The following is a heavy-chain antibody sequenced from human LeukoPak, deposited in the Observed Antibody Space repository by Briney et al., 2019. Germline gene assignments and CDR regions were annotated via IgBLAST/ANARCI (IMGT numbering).Heavy chain of an antibody. CDR3: ARAGRRLFGVLIPLSFDY. CDR2: IGGSGDST. Sequence: GGSLRLSCAASGFTFSNYAMRWVRPAPGKGLEWVSGIGGSGDSTYYADSVKGRFTISRDNSKNTLYLQMNSLRSDDTAVYYCARAGRRLFGVLIPLSFDYWGQGTPVTVSS. D-gene: IGHD3-3*01. CDR1: GFTFSNYA. V-gene: IGHV3-23*01. J-gene: IGHJ4*02.